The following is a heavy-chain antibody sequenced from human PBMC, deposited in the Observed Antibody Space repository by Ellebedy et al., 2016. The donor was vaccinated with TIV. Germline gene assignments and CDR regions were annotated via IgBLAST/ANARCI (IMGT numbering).Heavy chain of an antibody. CDR1: GFTFSNYW. Sequence: PGGSLRLSCAASGFTFSNYWMHWVRQAPGKGLVWVSQINIDGSGTNYADSVKGRFSISRDNAKSTLYLQMNTLRAEDTAVYYCATDQAGGSGIDSWGQGTLVTVSS. CDR3: ATDQAGGSGIDS. D-gene: IGHD3-10*01. V-gene: IGHV3-74*01. J-gene: IGHJ4*02. CDR2: INIDGSGT.